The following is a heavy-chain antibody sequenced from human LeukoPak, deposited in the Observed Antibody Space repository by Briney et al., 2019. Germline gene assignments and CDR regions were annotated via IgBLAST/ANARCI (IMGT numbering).Heavy chain of an antibody. V-gene: IGHV3-23*01. D-gene: IGHD3-9*01. CDR2: ISGSGGST. J-gene: IGHJ3*02. Sequence: GGSLRLSCAASGFTFSNYAMNWVRQAPGKGLEWVSTISGSGGSTYYADSVKGRFTISRDNSKNTLYLQMNSLRAEDTAVYYRAKDGYFDWLYDAFDIWGQGTMVTVSS. CDR1: GFTFSNYA. CDR3: AKDGYFDWLYDAFDI.